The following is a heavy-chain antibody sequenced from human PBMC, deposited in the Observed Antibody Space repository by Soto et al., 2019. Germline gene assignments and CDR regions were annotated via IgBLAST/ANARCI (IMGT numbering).Heavy chain of an antibody. D-gene: IGHD5-18*01. V-gene: IGHV3-30-3*01. CDR3: ARSEMGYRNGYYYFGMEV. CDR1: GFTFNYYA. J-gene: IGHJ6*02. Sequence: QVQLVESGGGVVQPGRSLRLSCAASGFTFNYYAMHWVRQAPGKGLEWVAVISNDGGNKYYADSVQGRFTISRDNSKNTLDLQMNSLRAEDTAVYYCARSEMGYRNGYYYFGMEVWGQGTTVTVSS. CDR2: ISNDGGNK.